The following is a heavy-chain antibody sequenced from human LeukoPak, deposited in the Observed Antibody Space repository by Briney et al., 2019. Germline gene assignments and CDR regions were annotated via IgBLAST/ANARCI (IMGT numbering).Heavy chain of an antibody. CDR2: INHSGST. D-gene: IGHD6-13*01. CDR3: ARSIAAAGYAFDI. Sequence: SETLPLTCAVYGGSFSGYYWSWIRQPPGKGLEWIGEINHSGSTNYNPSLKSRVTISVDTSKNQFSLKLSSVTAADTAVYYCARSIAAAGYAFDIWGQGTMVTVSS. CDR1: GGSFSGYY. J-gene: IGHJ3*02. V-gene: IGHV4-34*01.